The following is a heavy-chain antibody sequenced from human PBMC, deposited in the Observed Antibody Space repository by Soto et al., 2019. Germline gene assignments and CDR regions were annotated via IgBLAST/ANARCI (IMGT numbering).Heavy chain of an antibody. CDR3: AHTWGLPFDY. CDR2: IYWDDDQ. CDR1: GFSLRTTGVG. J-gene: IGHJ4*02. Sequence: QITLKESGPTLVKPTQTLTLTCTYSGFSLRTTGVGVGWIRQPPGKALEWLGIIYWDDDQRYSPSLKSRLTLTGDLSNSQVVLTMTNMGPVDTATYFCAHTWGLPFDYWGPGNLVIVSS. D-gene: IGHD3-16*01. V-gene: IGHV2-5*02.